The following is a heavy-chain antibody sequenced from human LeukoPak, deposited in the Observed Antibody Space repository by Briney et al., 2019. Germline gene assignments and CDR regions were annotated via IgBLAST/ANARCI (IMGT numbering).Heavy chain of an antibody. CDR3: ARGSGSPKDGMDV. V-gene: IGHV4-59*12. J-gene: IGHJ6*02. D-gene: IGHD1-26*01. Sequence: KTSETLSLTCTVSGGSISSYYWSWIRQPPGKGLEWIGYIYYSGSTNYNPSLKSRVTISVDTSKNQFSLKLSSVTAADTAVYYCARGSGSPKDGMDVWGQGTTVTVSS. CDR2: IYYSGST. CDR1: GGSISSYY.